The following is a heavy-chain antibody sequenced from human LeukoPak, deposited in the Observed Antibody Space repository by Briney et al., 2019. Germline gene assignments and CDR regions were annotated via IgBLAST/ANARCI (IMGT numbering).Heavy chain of an antibody. CDR1: GFPFSDYL. D-gene: IGHD3-3*01. V-gene: IGHV3-7*03. CDR3: AKSVAIYFYYGLDV. J-gene: IGHJ6*02. Sequence: PGGSLRLSCFASGFPFSDYLLTWVRQAPGKGLEWVANIKQDGSEKYYVDSVRGRFTISRDNTKNTLFLQMNSLRVEDTAPYYCAKSVAIYFYYGLDVWGQGTTVTVSS. CDR2: IKQDGSEK.